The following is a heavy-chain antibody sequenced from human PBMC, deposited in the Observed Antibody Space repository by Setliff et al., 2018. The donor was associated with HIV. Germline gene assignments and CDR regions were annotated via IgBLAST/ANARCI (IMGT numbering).Heavy chain of an antibody. Sequence: ASVKVSCKASGYTFTSYYIHWVRQAPGQGLEWMGRINPSGGSTSYAQKFQGRVTMTRNTSTGTVYMELSSLRSEDTAMYYCARRGVPRQIDLDSWGHGTLVTVSS. V-gene: IGHV1-46*01. J-gene: IGHJ5*01. CDR3: ARRGVPRQIDLDS. CDR2: INPSGGST. CDR1: GYTFTSYY. D-gene: IGHD3-10*01.